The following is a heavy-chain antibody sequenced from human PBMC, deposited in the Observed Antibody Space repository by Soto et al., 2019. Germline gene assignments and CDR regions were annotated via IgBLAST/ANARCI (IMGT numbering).Heavy chain of an antibody. CDR2: IVVGSGNT. Sequence: SVKVSCKASGFTFTSSAMQWVRQARGQRLEWIGWIVVGSGNTNYAQKFQERVTITRDMSTSTVYMELSSLRSEDTAVYYCAADQFYYGSGSYYAFDIWGQGTMVTVSS. J-gene: IGHJ3*02. CDR1: GFTFTSSA. CDR3: AADQFYYGSGSYYAFDI. D-gene: IGHD3-10*01. V-gene: IGHV1-58*02.